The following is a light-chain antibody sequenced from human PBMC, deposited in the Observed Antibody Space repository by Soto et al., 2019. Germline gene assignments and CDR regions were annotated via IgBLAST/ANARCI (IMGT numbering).Light chain of an antibody. V-gene: IGKV1-33*01. CDR1: QGIYNY. CDR2: EAS. CDR3: QQYDKLPYT. Sequence: DIQMTQSPSSLSASVGDRVTITCQASQGIYNYLSWYQQKPGKVPKLLIYEASNLETGVPSRFSGSGSGTDFTFTITSLQPDDFATYFCQQYDKLPYTFGQGTNLEIK. J-gene: IGKJ2*01.